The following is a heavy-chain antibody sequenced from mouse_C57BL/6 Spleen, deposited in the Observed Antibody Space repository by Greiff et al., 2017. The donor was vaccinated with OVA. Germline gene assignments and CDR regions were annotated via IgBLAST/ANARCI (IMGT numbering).Heavy chain of an antibody. V-gene: IGHV1-61*01. D-gene: IGHD3-1*01. CDR1: GSTFTSYW. CDR2: IYPSDSET. J-gene: IGHJ2*01. CDR3: ARGDERAYFDY. Sequence: QVQLQQPGAELVRPGSSVKLSCKASGSTFTSYWMAWVKQRPGQGLEWIGNIYPSDSETHYNQKFKDKATLTVDKSSSTAYMQLSSLTSEDSAVYYCARGDERAYFDYWGQGTTLTVSS.